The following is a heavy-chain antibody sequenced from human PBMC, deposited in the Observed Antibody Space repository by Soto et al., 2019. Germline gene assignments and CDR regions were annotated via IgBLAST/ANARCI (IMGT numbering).Heavy chain of an antibody. CDR3: ARETAGELPYFDY. CDR2: IWYDGSNK. D-gene: IGHD1-26*01. Sequence: GGSLRLSCAASGFTFSSYGMHWVRQAPGKGLEWVAVIWYDGSNKYYADSVKGRFTISRDNSKNTLYLQMNSLRAEDTAVYYCARETAGELPYFDYWGQGTLVTVSS. J-gene: IGHJ4*02. V-gene: IGHV3-33*01. CDR1: GFTFSSYG.